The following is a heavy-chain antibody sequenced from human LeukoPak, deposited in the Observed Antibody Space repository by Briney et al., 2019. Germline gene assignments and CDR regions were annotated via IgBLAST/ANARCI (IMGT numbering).Heavy chain of an antibody. Sequence: QPGGSLRLSCAASGFTFSSYAMSWVRQAPGKGLEWVAVISYDGSNKYYADSVKGRFTISRDNSKNTLYLQMNSLRAEDTAVYYCAREVRHAMTPFFDYWGQGTLVTVSS. CDR3: AREVRHAMTPFFDY. V-gene: IGHV3-30-3*01. CDR1: GFTFSSYA. D-gene: IGHD2-2*01. J-gene: IGHJ4*02. CDR2: ISYDGSNK.